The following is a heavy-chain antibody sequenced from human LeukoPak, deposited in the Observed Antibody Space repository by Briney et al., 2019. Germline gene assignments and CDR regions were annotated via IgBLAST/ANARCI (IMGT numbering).Heavy chain of an antibody. V-gene: IGHV4-61*01. CDR1: GGSISSGSHY. CDR2: IYYSGST. D-gene: IGHD5-18*01. Sequence: PSETLSLTCTVSGGSISSGSHYWSWIRQPPGKGLEWIGYIYYSGSTNYNPSLKSRVTISVDTSKNQFSLKLSSVTAADTAVYYCATLGYSYGTDYWGQGTLVTVSS. J-gene: IGHJ4*02. CDR3: ATLGYSYGTDY.